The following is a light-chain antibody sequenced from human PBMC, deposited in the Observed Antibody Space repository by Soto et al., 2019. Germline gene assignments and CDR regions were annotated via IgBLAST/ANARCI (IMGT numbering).Light chain of an antibody. J-gene: IGKJ1*01. CDR1: QSVSSSY. Sequence: EIVLTQSPGTLSLSPGERATLSCRASQSVSSSYFAWYQQKPGQAPRLLIYGASSRATAIPDRFSGSGSGTEFPPTVSRLEHECFGVYYCLQYCRSPWTVGQGTKVEIK. V-gene: IGKV3-20*01. CDR3: LQYCRSPWT. CDR2: GAS.